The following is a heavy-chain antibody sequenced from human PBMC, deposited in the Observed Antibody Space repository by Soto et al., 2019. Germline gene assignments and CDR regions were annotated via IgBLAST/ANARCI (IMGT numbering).Heavy chain of an antibody. CDR2: ISAYNGNT. J-gene: IGHJ3*02. D-gene: IGHD5-18*01. CDR3: ARNVDTAMVVDFDI. CDR1: GYTFTSYG. V-gene: IGHV1-18*01. Sequence: ASVKVSCKASGYTFTSYGISWVRQAPGQGLEWMGWISAYNGNTNYAQKIQGRVTMTTDTSTSTAYMELRSLRSDDTAVYYCARNVDTAMVVDFDIWGRGTMVTVSS.